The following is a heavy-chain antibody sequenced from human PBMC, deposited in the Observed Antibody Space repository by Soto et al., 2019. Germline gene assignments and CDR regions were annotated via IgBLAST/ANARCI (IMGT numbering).Heavy chain of an antibody. Sequence: QVQLVQSGAEVKKPGASVMVSCKASGYTFTSYPTHWVRQAPGQSLEWMGWINGGNGNTKYSQKFQGRVTITRDTSARTAYMGLSSLRAEDTAVYYCTRHNNGLGDYWGRGTLVTVSS. J-gene: IGHJ4*01. D-gene: IGHD1-1*01. CDR3: TRHNNGLGDY. V-gene: IGHV1-3*01. CDR1: GYTFTSYP. CDR2: INGGNGNT.